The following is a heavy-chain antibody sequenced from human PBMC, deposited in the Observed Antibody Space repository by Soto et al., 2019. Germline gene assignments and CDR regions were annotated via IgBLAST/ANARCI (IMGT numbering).Heavy chain of an antibody. CDR3: ARERGNYYDSSGYSSGPYYFDY. Sequence: SVKVSCKASGGTFSSYAISWVRQAPGQGLEWMGGIIPIFGTANYAQKFQGRVTITADESTSTAYMELSSLRSEDTAVYYCARERGNYYDSSGYSSGPYYFDYW. CDR2: IIPIFGTA. CDR1: GGTFSSYA. D-gene: IGHD3-22*01. V-gene: IGHV1-69*13. J-gene: IGHJ4*01.